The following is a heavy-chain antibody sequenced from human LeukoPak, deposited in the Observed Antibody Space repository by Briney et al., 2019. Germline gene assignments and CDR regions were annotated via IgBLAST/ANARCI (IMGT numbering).Heavy chain of an antibody. CDR1: GYTFTSYY. CDR2: INPSGGST. J-gene: IGHJ4*02. V-gene: IGHV1-46*01. CDR3: AREVPDYYDSSGYYGGGAYYFDY. Sequence: ASVKVSCKASGYTFTSYYMHWVRQAPGQGLEWMGAINPSGGSTGYAQKFQGRVTMTRDTSTSTVYMELSSLRSEDTAVYYCAREVPDYYDSSGYYGGGAYYFDYWGQGTLVTVSS. D-gene: IGHD3-22*01.